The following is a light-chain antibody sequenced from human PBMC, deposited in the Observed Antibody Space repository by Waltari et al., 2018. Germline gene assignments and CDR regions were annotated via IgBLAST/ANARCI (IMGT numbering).Light chain of an antibody. J-gene: IGKJ5*01. CDR3: QQYNSYPIT. V-gene: IGKV1-5*01. Sequence: DIQMTQSPSTLSASVGARVTITCRASQSISSWLAWYQQKPGKAPKLLIYAASSLESGVPSRFSGSGSGTEFTLTISSLQPDDFATYYCQQYNSYPITFGQGTRLEIK. CDR2: AAS. CDR1: QSISSW.